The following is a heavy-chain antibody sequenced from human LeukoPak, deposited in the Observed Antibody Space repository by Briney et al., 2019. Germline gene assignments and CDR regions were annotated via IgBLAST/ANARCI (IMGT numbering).Heavy chain of an antibody. D-gene: IGHD6-13*01. CDR2: ICPGVSDT. CDR1: GYSFTSYW. V-gene: IGHV5-51*01. CDR3: ARTTAAADSIASDY. J-gene: IGHJ4*02. Sequence: GESLKISCKGSGYSFTSYWIGWVRQMPGKGLEWMGIICPGVSDTRYSPSFQGQVTISADKSISTAYLQWSSLKASDTAMYYCARTTAAADSIASDYWGQGTLVTVSS.